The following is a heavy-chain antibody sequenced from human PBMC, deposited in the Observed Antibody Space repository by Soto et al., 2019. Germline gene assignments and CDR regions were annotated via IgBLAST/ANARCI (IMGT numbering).Heavy chain of an antibody. J-gene: IGHJ5*02. D-gene: IGHD3-22*01. CDR2: IIPIFGTA. V-gene: IGHV1-69*19. CDR3: ASSTSSYDSSGYNKYNWFDP. Sequence: GGPVEVAWKASGGTFNGYVINWGRQAPGQRIEWMGGIIPIFGTANYAQKFQGRVTITADESTSTAYMELSSLRSEDTAVYYCASSTSSYDSSGYNKYNWFDPWGQRTLVTVSS. CDR1: GGTFNGYV.